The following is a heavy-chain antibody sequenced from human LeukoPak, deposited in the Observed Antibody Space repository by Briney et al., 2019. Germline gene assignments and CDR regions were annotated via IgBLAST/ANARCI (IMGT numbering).Heavy chain of an antibody. D-gene: IGHD3-10*02. CDR3: AKDRGLLFGEFHDY. CDR1: GFTFSSYA. J-gene: IGHJ4*02. CDR2: ISGSGGST. V-gene: IGHV3-23*01. Sequence: GGSLRLSCAASGFTFSSYAMSWVRQAPGKGLEWVSAISGSGGSTYYADSVRGRFTISRDNSKNTLYLQMNSLRAEDTAVYYCAKDRGLLFGEFHDYWGQGTLVTVSS.